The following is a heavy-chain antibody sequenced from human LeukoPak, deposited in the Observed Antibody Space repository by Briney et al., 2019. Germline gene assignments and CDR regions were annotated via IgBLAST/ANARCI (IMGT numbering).Heavy chain of an antibody. Sequence: ASVKVSCTASRDFLTSYYMGWVRQAPGQGLEWMGVINPGGGDRRYAQKFQGRVTMTRDTSTSTAYMDLSSRTSEDTAVYYCAREGFTRKTDLDKWGQGTLVTVSS. CDR2: INPGGGDR. V-gene: IGHV1-46*01. CDR1: RDFLTSYY. CDR3: AREGFTRKTDLDK. D-gene: IGHD1-14*01. J-gene: IGHJ4*02.